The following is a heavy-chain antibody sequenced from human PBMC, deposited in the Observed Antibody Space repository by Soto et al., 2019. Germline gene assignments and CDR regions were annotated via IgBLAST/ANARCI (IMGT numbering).Heavy chain of an antibody. Sequence: ASVKVSCKVSGYTLTELSMHWVRQAPGKGLEWMGGFDPEDGETIYAQKFQGRVTMTEDTSTDTAYMELGSLRSEDTAVYSCATLFNYSSSSPPPIYYYYMDVWGKGTTVTVSS. CDR2: FDPEDGET. CDR3: ATLFNYSSSSPPPIYYYYMDV. J-gene: IGHJ6*03. CDR1: GYTLTELS. D-gene: IGHD6-6*01. V-gene: IGHV1-24*01.